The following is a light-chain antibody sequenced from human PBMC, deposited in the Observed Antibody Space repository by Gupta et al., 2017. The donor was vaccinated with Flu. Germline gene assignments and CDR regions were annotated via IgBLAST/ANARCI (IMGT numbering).Light chain of an antibody. CDR1: QSILYSTDNKNY. CDR2: GAS. J-gene: IGKJ2*01. Sequence: NCRSSQSILYSTDNKNYLAWYQQKPGQPPKLLFYGASTRASGVPDRFSGSGSGTDFSLTISSLQAEDVAVYYCQQYDSTPYTFGQGTKVEVK. CDR3: QQYDSTPYT. V-gene: IGKV4-1*01.